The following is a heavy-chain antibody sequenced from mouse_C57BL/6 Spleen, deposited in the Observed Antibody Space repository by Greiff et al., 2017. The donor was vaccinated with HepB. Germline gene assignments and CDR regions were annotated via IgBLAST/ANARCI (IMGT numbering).Heavy chain of an antibody. CDR3: ARRAVVAWYFDV. J-gene: IGHJ1*03. D-gene: IGHD1-1*01. Sequence: VQLQQPGAELVKPGASVKLTCKASGYTFTSYWMHWVKQRPGQGLEWIGMIHPNSGSTNYNEKFKSKATLTVDKSSSTAYMQLSSLTSEDSAVYYCARRAVVAWYFDVWGTGTTVTVSS. CDR2: IHPNSGST. V-gene: IGHV1-64*01. CDR1: GYTFTSYW.